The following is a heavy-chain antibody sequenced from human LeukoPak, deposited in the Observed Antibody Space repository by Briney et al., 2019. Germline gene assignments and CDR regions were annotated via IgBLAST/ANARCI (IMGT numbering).Heavy chain of an antibody. V-gene: IGHV4-4*02. CDR3: ARGPYSYDSSGAFDI. CDR1: GGSISSSNW. CDR2: IYHSGST. D-gene: IGHD3-22*01. Sequence: SETLSLTCAVSGGSISSSNWWSWVRQPPGKGLEWIGEIYHSGSTNYNPSLKSRVTISVDKSKNQFSLKLSSVTAGDTAVYFCARGPYSYDSSGAFDIWGQGTMVTVSS. J-gene: IGHJ3*02.